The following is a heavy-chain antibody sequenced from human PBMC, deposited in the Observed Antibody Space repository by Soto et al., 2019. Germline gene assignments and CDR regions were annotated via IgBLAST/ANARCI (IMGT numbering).Heavy chain of an antibody. CDR1: GGSISSSSYY. CDR2: IYYSGST. D-gene: IGHD2-15*01. J-gene: IGHJ6*03. V-gene: IGHV4-39*07. Sequence: SETLSLTRTVSGGSISSSSYYWGWIRQPPGKGLEWIGSIYYSGSTYYNPSLKSRVTISVDTSKNQFSLKLSSVTAADTAVYYCAGDLGYCSGGSCYSSPYYYYYMDVWGKGTTVTVSS. CDR3: AGDLGYCSGGSCYSSPYYYYYMDV.